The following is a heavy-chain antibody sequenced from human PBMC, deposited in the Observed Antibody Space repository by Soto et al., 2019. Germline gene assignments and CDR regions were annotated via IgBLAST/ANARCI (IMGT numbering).Heavy chain of an antibody. Sequence: QVQLQESGPGLVKPSQTLSLTCTVSGGSISSGDYYWSWIRQHPGKGLEWIGYIYYSGSTYYNPTRQSRFNISVDTSKNQFSLKLSSVTAADTAVYYCARWWSGSRQGFDPWGQGTLVTVSS. CDR3: ARWWSGSRQGFDP. D-gene: IGHD3-3*01. V-gene: IGHV4-31*03. CDR1: GGSISSGDYY. J-gene: IGHJ5*02. CDR2: IYYSGST.